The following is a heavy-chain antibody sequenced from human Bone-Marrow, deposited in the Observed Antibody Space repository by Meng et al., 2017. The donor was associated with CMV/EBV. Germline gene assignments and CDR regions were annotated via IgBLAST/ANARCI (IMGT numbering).Heavy chain of an antibody. D-gene: IGHD1-20*01. CDR2: FYRGGST. CDR1: GFTVSSNY. CDR3: AKVGGITGMSVLDV. Sequence: GGSLRLSCAASGFTVSSNYMSWVRQAPGKGLEWVSVFYRGGSTYYADSVKGRFTISRVNSRNTLYLQMNSLRAEDTAVYYCAKVGGITGMSVLDVWGQGTTATVSS. J-gene: IGHJ6*02. V-gene: IGHV3-53*01.